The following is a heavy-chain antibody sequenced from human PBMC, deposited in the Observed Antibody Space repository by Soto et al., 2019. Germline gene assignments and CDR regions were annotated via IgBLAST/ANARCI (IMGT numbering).Heavy chain of an antibody. CDR3: ARDSGYGSASSVNHYFGY. J-gene: IGHJ4*02. CDR2: IKFDGSEI. CDR1: GFTYSYYW. D-gene: IGHD3-10*01. Sequence: EVQLVESGGGLVQPGGSLRLSCVASGFTYSYYWMSWDRQAPGRGLEWVARIKFDGSEIQYADSAKGRFTISRDNAENSLYLQMRSLRDGDTAVNYCARDSGYGSASSVNHYFGYWGQGSLVTVSS. V-gene: IGHV3-7*01.